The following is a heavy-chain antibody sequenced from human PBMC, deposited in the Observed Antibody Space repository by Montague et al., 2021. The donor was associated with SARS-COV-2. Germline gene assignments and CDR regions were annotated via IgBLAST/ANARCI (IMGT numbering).Heavy chain of an antibody. CDR1: GDSVWSNTAA. CDR2: TNYRSKWTS. CDR3: VRDTGSAQAGFDA. D-gene: IGHD4-17*01. J-gene: IGHJ4*02. Sequence: CAISGDSVWSNTAAWNWIRQSPSGGLEWLGRTNYRSKWTSDYETXVEGRISIDPDTSKNQFFLHLRSVTPEDTGVYYCVRDTGSAQAGFDAWGQGTLVTVSS. V-gene: IGHV6-1*01.